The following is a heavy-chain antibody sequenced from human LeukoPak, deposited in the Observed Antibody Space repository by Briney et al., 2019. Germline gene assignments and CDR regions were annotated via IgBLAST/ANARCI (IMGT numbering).Heavy chain of an antibody. D-gene: IGHD3-10*01. Sequence: ASVKVSCKASGYTFTSYDINWVRQATGQGLEWMGWMNPNSGNTGYAQKFQGRGTMPRNTYISTAYMELSSLSSEDTAVDYCARTFGEAVYSYYYYMDVWGKGTTVTISS. CDR2: MNPNSGNT. V-gene: IGHV1-8*01. CDR1: GYTFTSYD. J-gene: IGHJ6*03. CDR3: ARTFGEAVYSYYYYMDV.